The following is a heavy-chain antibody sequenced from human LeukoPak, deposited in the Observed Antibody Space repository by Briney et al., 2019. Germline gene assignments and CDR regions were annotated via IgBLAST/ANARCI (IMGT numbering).Heavy chain of an antibody. Sequence: PGGSLRLSCSASGFTFSSYAMHWVRQAPGKGLEYVSAISSNGGSTHYADSVKGRFTISRDNSKNALYLQMSSLRAEDTAVYYCVKTSRGYNWNDSPYYFDYWGQGTLVTVSS. CDR2: ISSNGGST. J-gene: IGHJ4*02. D-gene: IGHD1-1*01. V-gene: IGHV3-64D*06. CDR3: VKTSRGYNWNDSPYYFDY. CDR1: GFTFSSYA.